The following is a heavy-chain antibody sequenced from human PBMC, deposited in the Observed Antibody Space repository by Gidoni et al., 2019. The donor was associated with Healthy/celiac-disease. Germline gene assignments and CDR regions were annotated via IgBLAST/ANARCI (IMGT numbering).Heavy chain of an antibody. D-gene: IGHD2-2*01. CDR1: GLPFSSYA. CDR3: ARGFKRYCSSTSCAGYMDV. V-gene: IGHV3-30-3*01. Sequence: QVQLVESGGGVFQHGRSLRLSCAASGLPFSSYAMHWVRQAPGKGLEWVAVISYDGSNKYYADSVKGRFTISRDNSKNTLYLQMNSLRAEDTAVYYCARGFKRYCSSTSCAGYMDVWGKGTTVTVSS. CDR2: ISYDGSNK. J-gene: IGHJ6*03.